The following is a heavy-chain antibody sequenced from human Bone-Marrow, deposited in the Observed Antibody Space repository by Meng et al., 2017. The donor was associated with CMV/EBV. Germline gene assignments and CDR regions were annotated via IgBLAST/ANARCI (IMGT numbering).Heavy chain of an antibody. J-gene: IGHJ4*02. CDR3: AKLRDSSSSGYYFDY. CDR2: ISYDGSNK. CDR1: GFTFSSYA. Sequence: GESLKISCAASGFTFSSYAMHWVRQAPGKGLEWVAVISYDGSNKYYADSVKGRFTISRDNSKNTLYLQMNSLRAEDTAVYYCAKLRDSSSSGYYFDYWGQGTLVTVSS. V-gene: IGHV3-30-3*02. D-gene: IGHD6-6*01.